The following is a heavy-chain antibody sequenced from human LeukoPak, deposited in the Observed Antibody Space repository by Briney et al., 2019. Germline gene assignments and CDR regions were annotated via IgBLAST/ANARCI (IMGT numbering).Heavy chain of an antibody. D-gene: IGHD3-22*01. J-gene: IGHJ4*02. CDR2: IYSGGST. V-gene: IGHV3-53*01. CDR3: ARGAYYYDSSGYSYYFDY. Sequence: GXXLRLSCAASGFTISSNYMSWVRQAQGKGMEWVSVIYSGGSTYYSDSVKGRFTISRENYKNKLYLQMNSLRAEDTAVYYCARGAYYYDSSGYSYYFDYWGQGTLVTVSS. CDR1: GFTISSNY.